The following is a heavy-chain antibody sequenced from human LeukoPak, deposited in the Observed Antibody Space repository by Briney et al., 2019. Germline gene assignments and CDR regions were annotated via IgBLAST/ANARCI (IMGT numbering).Heavy chain of an antibody. CDR2: LSTNNGGT. CDR3: ARGGQPPG. D-gene: IGHD5-12*01. J-gene: IGHJ4*02. Sequence: ASVKVSCKASGYTFTGSYIHWVRQAPGQGLEWMGRLSTNNGGTNYAQKFKGRVTMTRDTSITTAYMELTRLTSDDTAVYYCARGGQPPGWGQGTLVTVSS. CDR1: GYTFTGSY. V-gene: IGHV1-2*06.